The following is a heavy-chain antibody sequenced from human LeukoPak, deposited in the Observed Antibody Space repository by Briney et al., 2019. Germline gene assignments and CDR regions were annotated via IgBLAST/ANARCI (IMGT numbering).Heavy chain of an antibody. Sequence: SETLSLTCTVSGASISTSNDYWGWIRQPPGKGLEWIATVYYSGGPYYNPSLKSRVTISVDTSKNQFALKLSSVTAADTAVYYCARRSWMGVEYYFDYWGQGTLVTVSS. CDR3: ARRSWMGVEYYFDY. CDR2: VYYSGGP. D-gene: IGHD1-26*01. J-gene: IGHJ4*02. CDR1: GASISTSNDY. V-gene: IGHV4-39*01.